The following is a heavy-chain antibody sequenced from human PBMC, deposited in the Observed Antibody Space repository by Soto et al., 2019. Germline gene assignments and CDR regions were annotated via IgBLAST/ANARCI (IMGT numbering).Heavy chain of an antibody. V-gene: IGHV4-30-4*01. J-gene: IGHJ5*02. CDR1: VGSISSGDYY. CDR2: IYYSGST. Sequence: SSEALSRTCIVPVGSISSGDYYWRWILQPPGKGLEWIGYIYYSGSTYYNPSLKSRVTISVDTSKNQFSLKLSSVTAADTAVYYCARDPGRVVRANYNWFDPWGQGTLVTVSS. CDR3: ARDPGRVVRANYNWFDP. D-gene: IGHD2-8*01.